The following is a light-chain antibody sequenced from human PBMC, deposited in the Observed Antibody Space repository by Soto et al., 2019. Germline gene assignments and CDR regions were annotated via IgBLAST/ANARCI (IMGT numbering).Light chain of an antibody. J-gene: IGKJ3*01. CDR3: QQSYTAVFA. CDR1: QNIRNY. Sequence: DIQMTQSPSSLSASVGDRVTITCRASQNIRNYLNWYQQKPGKAPNLLIYGASSLQSGVPLRFSGSGSETDFTLTINNLQPEDFATYYCQQSYTAVFAFGPGTKVDFK. CDR2: GAS. V-gene: IGKV1-39*01.